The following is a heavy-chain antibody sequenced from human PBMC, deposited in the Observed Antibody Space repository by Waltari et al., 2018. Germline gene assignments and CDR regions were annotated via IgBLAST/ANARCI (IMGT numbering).Heavy chain of an antibody. CDR1: GGSISSSSYY. CDR3: ARDRSGSPHYWYFDL. Sequence: QLQLQESGPGLVKPSETLSLTCTVSGGSISSSSYYWGWIRQPPGKGLEWIGSIYYSGSTYYNPSLKSRVTISVDTSKNQFSLKLSSVTAADTAVYYCARDRSGSPHYWYFDLWGRGTLVTVSS. CDR2: IYYSGST. J-gene: IGHJ2*01. V-gene: IGHV4-39*07. D-gene: IGHD1-26*01.